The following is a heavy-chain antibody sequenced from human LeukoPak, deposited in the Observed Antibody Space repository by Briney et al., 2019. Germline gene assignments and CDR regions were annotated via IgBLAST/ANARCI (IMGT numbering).Heavy chain of an antibody. Sequence: GGSLRLSCAASGFTFSDFYMTWIRQAPGKGLEWVSAISGSGGSTYCADSVKGRFTISRDNSKNTLYLQMNSLRAEDTAVYYCAKDLYGFYAMDVWGQGTTVTVSS. J-gene: IGHJ6*02. CDR3: AKDLYGFYAMDV. V-gene: IGHV3-23*01. D-gene: IGHD4-17*01. CDR1: GFTFSDFY. CDR2: ISGSGGST.